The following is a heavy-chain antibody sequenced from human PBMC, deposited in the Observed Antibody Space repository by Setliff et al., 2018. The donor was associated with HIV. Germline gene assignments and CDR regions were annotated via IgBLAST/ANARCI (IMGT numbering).Heavy chain of an antibody. Sequence: YWSWIRQPPGKGLEWIGEINHSGSTNYNPSLKSRVTISVDTSKNQFSLKLSSVTAADTAVYYCARLRLLYYYYYMDVWGKGTTVTVSS. CDR1: Y. CDR3: ARLRLLYYYYYMDV. CDR2: INHSGST. V-gene: IGHV4-34*01. J-gene: IGHJ6*03.